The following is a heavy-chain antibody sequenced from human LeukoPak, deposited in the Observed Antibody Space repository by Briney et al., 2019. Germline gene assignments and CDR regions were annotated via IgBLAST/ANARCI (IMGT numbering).Heavy chain of an antibody. CDR3: AKRRDSSARAFDY. Sequence: GGSLRLSCAASGFPFTTYAMNWVRQAPGKGLEWASVISSTGYTTYYADSVKDRFTVSRDNSQNTLYLQMNSLRAEDTAVYYCAKRRDSSARAFDYWGQGTLVTVSS. J-gene: IGHJ4*02. D-gene: IGHD6-6*01. CDR2: ISSTGYTT. CDR1: GFPFTTYA. V-gene: IGHV3-23*01.